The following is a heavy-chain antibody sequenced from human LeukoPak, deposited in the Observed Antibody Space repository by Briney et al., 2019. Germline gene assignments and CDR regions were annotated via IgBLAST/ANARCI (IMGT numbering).Heavy chain of an antibody. CDR1: GYTFTIYY. V-gene: IGHV1-46*01. CDR2: INPNGGST. J-gene: IGHJ4*02. CDR3: AREPSGSWQWFDY. Sequence: GASVTVSFKASGYTFTIYYMHWVRQAPGQGLEWMGVINPNGGSTTYAQKFQGRVTMTRDRSTTTVYMELSSLRSEDTAVYYCAREPSGSWQWFDYWGQGTLVTVSS. D-gene: IGHD1-26*01.